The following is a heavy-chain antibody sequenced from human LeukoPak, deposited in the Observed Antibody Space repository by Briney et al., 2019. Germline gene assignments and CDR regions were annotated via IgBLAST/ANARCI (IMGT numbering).Heavy chain of an antibody. CDR3: ARGGPYFDY. J-gene: IGHJ4*02. Sequence: GGSLRLSCAASGFTFSGYEMNWVRQAPGKGLEWVSYSSRSGSIIYYADSVKGRFTISRDNAKNSLYLQMNSLRAEDAAVYYCARGGPYFDYWGQGTLVTVSS. CDR1: GFTFSGYE. V-gene: IGHV3-48*03. CDR2: SSRSGSII.